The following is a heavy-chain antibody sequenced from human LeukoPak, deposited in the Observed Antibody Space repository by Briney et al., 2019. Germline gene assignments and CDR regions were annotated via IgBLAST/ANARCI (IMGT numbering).Heavy chain of an antibody. V-gene: IGHV4-34*01. CDR2: INHSGST. Sequence: SETLSLTCAVYGVSFSGYYWSWIRQPPGKGLEWIGEINHSGSTNYNPSLKSRVTIPVDTSKNQFSLKLSSVTAADTAVYYCARGPNSGSDYWGQGTLVTVSS. J-gene: IGHJ4*02. D-gene: IGHD6-6*01. CDR3: ARGPNSGSDY. CDR1: GVSFSGYY.